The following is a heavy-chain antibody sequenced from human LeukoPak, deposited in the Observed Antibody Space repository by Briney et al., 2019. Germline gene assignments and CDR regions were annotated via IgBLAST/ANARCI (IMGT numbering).Heavy chain of an antibody. CDR3: ARGPYDSSGYSFDY. CDR1: GGTFTSYA. Sequence: SVKVSCKASGGTFTSYAINWMRQAPGQGLEWMGRIIPILGVANYAQKFQGRVTITADKSTSTAYMEVISLRSEDTAVYYCARGPYDSSGYSFDYWGQGTLVTVSS. J-gene: IGHJ4*02. CDR2: IIPILGVA. D-gene: IGHD3-22*01. V-gene: IGHV1-69*04.